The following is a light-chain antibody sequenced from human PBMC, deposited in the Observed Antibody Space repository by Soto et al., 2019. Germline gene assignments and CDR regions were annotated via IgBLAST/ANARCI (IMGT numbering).Light chain of an antibody. CDR2: GAS. V-gene: IGKV3-20*01. CDR1: QSVTSNY. J-gene: IGKJ1*01. CDR3: QQYNKWPLT. Sequence: EIVLTQSPGTLSLSPGERATLSCSASQSVTSNYLAWYQQKPGQAPRLLIYGASNRATGIPDRFSGSGSETDFTLTISSLQSEDFTVYYCQQYNKWPLTFGQGTKVDIK.